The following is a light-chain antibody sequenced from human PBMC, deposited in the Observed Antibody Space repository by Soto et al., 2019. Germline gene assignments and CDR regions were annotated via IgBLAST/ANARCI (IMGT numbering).Light chain of an antibody. CDR3: QSYDSSLSGVV. J-gene: IGLJ2*01. Sequence: QSALTQPPSVSGAPGQRVTISCTGSSSNIGAGYDVHWYQQFPGTAPKLLIHGNSNRPSGVPDRFSGSKSGTSASLAITGLQAEDEADYYCQSYDSSLSGVVFGGGTKLTVL. CDR1: SSNIGAGYD. V-gene: IGLV1-40*01. CDR2: GNS.